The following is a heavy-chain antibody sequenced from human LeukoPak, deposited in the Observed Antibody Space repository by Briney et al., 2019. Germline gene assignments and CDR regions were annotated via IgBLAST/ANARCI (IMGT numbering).Heavy chain of an antibody. J-gene: IGHJ4*02. CDR3: AKGVSSGWYGDDY. V-gene: IGHV3-23*01. CDR1: GGSINSSHW. CDR2: ISGSGGST. D-gene: IGHD6-19*01. Sequence: PSETLSLTCAVSGGSINSSHWWSWVRQAPGKGLEWVSAISGSGGSTYYADSVKGRFTISRDNSKNTLYLQMNSLRAEDTAVYYCAKGVSSGWYGDDYWGQGTLVTVSS.